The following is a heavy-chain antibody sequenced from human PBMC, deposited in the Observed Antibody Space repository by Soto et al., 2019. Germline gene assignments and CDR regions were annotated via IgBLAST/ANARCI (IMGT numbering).Heavy chain of an antibody. V-gene: IGHV3-48*02. Sequence: VVLVESGGGLVSPGGSLRLSCVASGFRFSEHSMNWVRQAPGKGLQWISYISSNSDKTYYADSLKGRFTVSRDNAKNALFLQMNSLRDDDKARYHFARLPKGSLVTAGGQGARVTVSS. CDR3: ARLPKGSLVTA. CDR1: GFRFSEHS. J-gene: IGHJ4*02. D-gene: IGHD2-21*02. CDR2: ISSNSDKT.